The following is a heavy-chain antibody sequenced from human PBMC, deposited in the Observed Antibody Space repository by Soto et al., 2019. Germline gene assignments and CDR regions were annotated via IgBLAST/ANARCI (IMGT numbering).Heavy chain of an antibody. J-gene: IGHJ4*02. CDR1: GYTFTSYG. Sequence: QVQLVQSGAEVKKPGASVKVSCKASGYTFTSYGISWVRQAPGQVLEWMGWISAYNGKTNYGQKLQGRVTMTTDTSTSTAYMELRSLRSDDTAVYYCARAVRYYDSSGYYPGDFDYWGKGTLVTVSS. CDR2: ISAYNGKT. V-gene: IGHV1-18*01. CDR3: ARAVRYYDSSGYYPGDFDY. D-gene: IGHD3-22*01.